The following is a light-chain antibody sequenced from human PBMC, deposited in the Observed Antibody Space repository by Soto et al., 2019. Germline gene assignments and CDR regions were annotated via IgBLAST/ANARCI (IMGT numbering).Light chain of an antibody. V-gene: IGLV3-27*01. J-gene: IGLJ2*01. Sequence: SYELTQPSSVSVSPGQTARITCSGDVLAKKYARWFQQKPGQAPILVIYKDSERPSGIPERFSGSSSGTTVTLTIGGVQVEDEADYYCYSAADNNLVFGGGTKLTVL. CDR3: YSAADNNLV. CDR2: KDS. CDR1: VLAKKY.